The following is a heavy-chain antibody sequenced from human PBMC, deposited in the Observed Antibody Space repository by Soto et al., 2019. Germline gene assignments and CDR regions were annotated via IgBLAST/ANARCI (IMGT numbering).Heavy chain of an antibody. CDR3: ARVVYRAVAGPPPNSFDP. CDR1: GYTFASSG. V-gene: IGHV1-18*01. D-gene: IGHD6-19*01. CDR2: ISAYNGNT. Sequence: GASVKVSCKASGYTFASSGISWVRQAPGRGLEWMGWISAYNGNTNYAQKLQGRVTMTTDTSTSTAYMELRSLRSDDTAVYYCARVVYRAVAGPPPNSFDPWGKGPLVTVSS. J-gene: IGHJ5*02.